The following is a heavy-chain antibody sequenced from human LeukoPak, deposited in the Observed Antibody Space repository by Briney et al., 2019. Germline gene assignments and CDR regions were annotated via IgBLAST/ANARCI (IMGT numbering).Heavy chain of an antibody. Sequence: GGSLRLSCAASGFTVSTTYMSWVRQAPGKGLEWVSVIYSGGSTYYADSVKGRFTISRDNSKNTLYLQMNSLRAEDTAVYYCARGVPAGNFDYWGQGTLVTVSS. D-gene: IGHD2-2*01. CDR3: ARGVPAGNFDY. J-gene: IGHJ4*02. V-gene: IGHV3-53*01. CDR1: GFTVSTTY. CDR2: IYSGGST.